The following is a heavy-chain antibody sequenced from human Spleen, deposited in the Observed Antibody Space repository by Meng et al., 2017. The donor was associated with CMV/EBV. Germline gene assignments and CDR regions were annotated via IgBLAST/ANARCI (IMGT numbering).Heavy chain of an antibody. CDR2: IKQDGSEK. J-gene: IGHJ4*02. D-gene: IGHD2-2*02. Sequence: GGSLRLSCAVSRFTLRSYEMSWVRQAPGKGLEWVANIKQDGSEKYYVDSVKGRFTISRDNAKNSLYLQMNSLRAEDTAVYYCARAVVVPAAIPGRAYYFDYWGQGTLVTVSS. CDR3: ARAVVVPAAIPGRAYYFDY. CDR1: RFTLRSYE. V-gene: IGHV3-7*04.